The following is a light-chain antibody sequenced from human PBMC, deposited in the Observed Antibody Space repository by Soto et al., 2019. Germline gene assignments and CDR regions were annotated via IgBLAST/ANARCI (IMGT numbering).Light chain of an antibody. V-gene: IGLV4-69*01. Sequence: QTVVTQSPSASASLGASVKLTCTLSSGHSSYAIAWHQQQPEKGPRYLMKVNSDGSHSKGDGIPDRFSGSSSGAERYLTISSLQSEDEADYYCQTWGTGIRVFGTGTKLTVL. CDR2: VNSDGSH. CDR1: SGHSSYA. CDR3: QTWGTGIRV. J-gene: IGLJ1*01.